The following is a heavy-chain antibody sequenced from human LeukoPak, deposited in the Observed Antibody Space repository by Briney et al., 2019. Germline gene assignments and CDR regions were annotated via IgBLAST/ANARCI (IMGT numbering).Heavy chain of an antibody. D-gene: IGHD5-12*01. CDR2: ISGSGGST. CDR3: AKDFALGIVATIFDY. V-gene: IGHV3-23*01. J-gene: IGHJ4*02. Sequence: GGSLRLSCAASGFTFSSYAMSWVRQAPGKGLEWVSAISGSGGSTYYADSVKGRFTISRDSSKNTLYLQMNSLRAEDTAVYYCAKDFALGIVATIFDYWGQGTLVTVSS. CDR1: GFTFSSYA.